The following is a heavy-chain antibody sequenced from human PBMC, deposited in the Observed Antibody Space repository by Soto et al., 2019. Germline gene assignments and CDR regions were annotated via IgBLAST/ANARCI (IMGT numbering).Heavy chain of an antibody. CDR1: GFTFSSYA. J-gene: IGHJ4*02. V-gene: IGHV3-23*01. CDR3: AKDPDYYDSSGHNFDY. CDR2: ISGSGGST. Sequence: GGSLRLSCAASGFTFSSYAMSWVRQAPGKGLEWVSAISGSGGSTYYADSVKGRFTISRDNSKNTLYLQMNSLRAEDTAVYYCAKDPDYYDSSGHNFDYWGPGTLVTVSS. D-gene: IGHD3-22*01.